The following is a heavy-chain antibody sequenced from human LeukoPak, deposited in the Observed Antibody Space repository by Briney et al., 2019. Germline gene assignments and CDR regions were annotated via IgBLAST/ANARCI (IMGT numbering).Heavy chain of an antibody. Sequence: GGSLRLSCAASGFTFSGYAMSWVRQAPGKGLEWVSAISGSGGSTYYADSVKGRFTISRDNSKNTLYLQMNSLRAEDTAVYYCAKWGIYSGSYGAFDIWGQGTMVTVSS. V-gene: IGHV3-23*01. J-gene: IGHJ3*02. CDR1: GFTFSGYA. CDR3: AKWGIYSGSYGAFDI. D-gene: IGHD1-26*01. CDR2: ISGSGGST.